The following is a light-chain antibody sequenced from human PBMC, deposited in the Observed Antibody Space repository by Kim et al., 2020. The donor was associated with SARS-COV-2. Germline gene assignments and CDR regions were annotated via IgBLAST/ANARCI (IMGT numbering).Light chain of an antibody. CDR3: AAWDDRLNGPV. Sequence: GQRLNISCSGSSSKSEQNSVNWYQQSPGAAHKLLIYSNTHRPSAVPDRFSGSKSGTSASLAISGLQSEDETDYYCAAWDDRLNGPVFGGGTQLTVL. V-gene: IGLV1-44*01. CDR1: SSKSEQNS. CDR2: SNT. J-gene: IGLJ3*02.